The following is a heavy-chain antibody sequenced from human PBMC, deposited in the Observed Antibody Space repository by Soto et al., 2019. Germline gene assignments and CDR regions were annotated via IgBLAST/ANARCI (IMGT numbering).Heavy chain of an antibody. V-gene: IGHV1-24*01. CDR1: GDTLTELS. CDR3: ASQLYSSSWYVRIHYNWFEP. J-gene: IGHJ5*02. D-gene: IGHD6-13*01. Sequence: GASVKVSCKVSGDTLTELSMHWVRQAPGKGLEWMGGFDPEDGETIYAQKFQGRVTMTEDTSTDTAYMELSSLRSEDTAVYYCASQLYSSSWYVRIHYNWFEPWGQGTLVTVSS. CDR2: FDPEDGET.